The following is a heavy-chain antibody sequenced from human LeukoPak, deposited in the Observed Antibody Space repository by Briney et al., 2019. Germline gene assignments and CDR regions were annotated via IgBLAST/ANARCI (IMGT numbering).Heavy chain of an antibody. CDR2: IKQDGSEK. CDR1: GFTFSSYW. V-gene: IGHV3-7*03. CDR3: VTYSTGLYKGLEF. J-gene: IGHJ4*02. Sequence: GGSLRLSCAASGFTFSSYWMSWVRQAPGKGLEWVANIKQDGSEKYYVDSVKGRFTFSRDNAQNSLYLQMSSLRVEDTAVYYCVTYSTGLYKGLEFWGQGTQVTVSS. D-gene: IGHD2-8*02.